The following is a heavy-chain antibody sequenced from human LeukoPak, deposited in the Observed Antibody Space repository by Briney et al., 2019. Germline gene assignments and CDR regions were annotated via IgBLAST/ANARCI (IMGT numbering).Heavy chain of an antibody. CDR1: GGSFSGYY. J-gene: IGHJ4*02. CDR3: ARITIFGVVHFDY. Sequence: SETLSLTCAVYGGSFSGYYWSWIRQPPGKGLEWIREINHSGSTNYNPSLKSRVTISVDTSKNQFSLKLSSVTAADTAVYYCARITIFGVVHFDYWGQGTLVTVSS. V-gene: IGHV4-34*01. CDR2: INHSGST. D-gene: IGHD3-3*01.